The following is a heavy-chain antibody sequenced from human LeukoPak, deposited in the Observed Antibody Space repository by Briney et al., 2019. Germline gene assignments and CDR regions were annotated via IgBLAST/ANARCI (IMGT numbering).Heavy chain of an antibody. J-gene: IGHJ4*02. CDR1: GFTFSSYS. Sequence: RPGGSLRLSCAASGFTFSSYSMNWVHQAPGKVLEWVSSISSSSSYIYYADSVKDRFTISRDNAKNSLYLQMNSLRAEDTAVYYCARDYSSGWYYFDYWGQGTLVTVSS. CDR2: ISSSSSYI. D-gene: IGHD6-19*01. CDR3: ARDYSSGWYYFDY. V-gene: IGHV3-21*01.